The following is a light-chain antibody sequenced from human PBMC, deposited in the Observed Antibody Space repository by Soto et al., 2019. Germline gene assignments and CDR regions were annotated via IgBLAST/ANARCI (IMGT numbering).Light chain of an antibody. J-gene: IGLJ2*01. CDR1: SSDVGSYRF. CDR2: EVS. CDR3: SSYAGNNNVI. V-gene: IGLV2-8*01. Sequence: QSALTQPPSASGSPGQSVTISCTGTSSDVGSYRFVSWYQQHPGKAPKLLIDEVSKRPSGVPDRFSASTSGNTASLTVSGLQADDEADYYCSSYAGNNNVIFGGGTKVTVL.